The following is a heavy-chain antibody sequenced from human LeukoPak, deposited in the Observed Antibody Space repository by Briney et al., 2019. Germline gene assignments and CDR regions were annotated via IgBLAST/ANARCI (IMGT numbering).Heavy chain of an antibody. J-gene: IGHJ6*03. D-gene: IGHD3-16*01. Sequence: GGSLRLSCTASGFPFSGYGMHWVRQAPGKGLEWVAFIRYDGNKIHYADSVKGRFTVSRDNSKNTLLLQMNSLRPDDTGVYYCAKGGGTGARFYYCYHMDFWGNGTTVAISS. CDR1: GFPFSGYG. V-gene: IGHV3-30*02. CDR2: IRYDGNKI. CDR3: AKGGGTGARFYYCYHMDF.